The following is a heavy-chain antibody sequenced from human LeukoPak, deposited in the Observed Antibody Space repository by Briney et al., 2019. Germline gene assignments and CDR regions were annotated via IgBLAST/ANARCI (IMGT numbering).Heavy chain of an antibody. Sequence: GASVKVSCKASGGTFSSYAISWVRQAPGQGLEWMGRIIPIFGIANYAQKFQGRVTITADKSTSTAYMELSSLRSEDTAVYYCARDRYYDSSGYSPFDYWGQGTLVTVSS. CDR1: GGTFSSYA. J-gene: IGHJ4*02. CDR3: ARDRYYDSSGYSPFDY. CDR2: IIPIFGIA. D-gene: IGHD3-22*01. V-gene: IGHV1-69*04.